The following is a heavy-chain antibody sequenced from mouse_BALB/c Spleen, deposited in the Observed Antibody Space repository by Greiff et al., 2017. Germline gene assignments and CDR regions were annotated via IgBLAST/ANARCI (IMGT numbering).Heavy chain of an antibody. D-gene: IGHD1-1*01. CDR1: GYTFTSYV. CDR2: INPYNDGT. V-gene: IGHV1-14*01. Sequence: VQLQQSGPQLVKPGASVKMSCKASGYTFTSYVMHWVKQKPGQGLEWIGYINPYNDGTKYNEKFKGKATLTSDKSSSTAYMELSSLTSEDSAVYYCARDTTVVATDYSMDYWGQGTSVTVSS. J-gene: IGHJ4*01. CDR3: ARDTTVVATDYSMDY.